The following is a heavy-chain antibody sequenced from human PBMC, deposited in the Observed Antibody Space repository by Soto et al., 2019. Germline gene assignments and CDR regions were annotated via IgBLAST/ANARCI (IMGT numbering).Heavy chain of an antibody. CDR3: SRETGSYNWNDGLMDV. V-gene: IGHV3-21*01. D-gene: IGHD1-20*01. Sequence: EVQLVESGGGLVKPGGSLRLSCAASGFTFSSFTMNWVRQAPGKGLEWVSSIDTSSTYIYYADSVTGRFTISRDNAKKSVYLQMNSLRAEDTAVYYCSRETGSYNWNDGLMDVWSQGTTFTISS. CDR2: IDTSSTYI. CDR1: GFTFSSFT. J-gene: IGHJ6*02.